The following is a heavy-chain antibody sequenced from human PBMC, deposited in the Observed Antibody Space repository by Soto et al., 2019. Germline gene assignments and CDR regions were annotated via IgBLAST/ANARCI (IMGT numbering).Heavy chain of an antibody. CDR3: ARGTPSYGMDV. Sequence: PGGSLRLSCAASGFTFSSYAMQWVRQAPGKGLEWVAVIWHDGSNEFYADSVKGRFTISRDNSKNTLYLQMNSLRAEDAAVYYCARGTPSYGMDVWGQGTTVTVSS. V-gene: IGHV3-33*01. CDR1: GFTFSSYA. CDR2: IWHDGSNE. D-gene: IGHD1-1*01. J-gene: IGHJ6*02.